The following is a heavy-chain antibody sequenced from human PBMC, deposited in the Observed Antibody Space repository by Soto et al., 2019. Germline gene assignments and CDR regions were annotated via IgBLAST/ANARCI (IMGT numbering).Heavy chain of an antibody. CDR3: ARPPGYISDWYYFDL. J-gene: IGHJ4*02. CDR1: GYSFIDYY. V-gene: IGHV1-2*02. Sequence: ASVKVSCKASGYSFIDYYIHWVRQAPGQGFEWMGRISPKSGGTNYAQKFEGRVTMTWDTSLNTAYMELSSLISDDTAVYHCARPPGYISDWYYFDLWGQGTLVTVSS. D-gene: IGHD3-9*01. CDR2: ISPKSGGT.